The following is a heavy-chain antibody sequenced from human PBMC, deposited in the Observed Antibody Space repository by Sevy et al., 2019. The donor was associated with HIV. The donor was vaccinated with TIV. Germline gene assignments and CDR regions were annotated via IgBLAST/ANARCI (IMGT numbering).Heavy chain of an antibody. CDR3: AKDAYCSGGSCYGGFDY. CDR1: GFTFSSYG. Sequence: GGSLRLSCAASGFTFSSYGMHWVRQAPGKGLEWVAVISYDGSNKYYADSVKGRFTISRDNSKNTLYLQMNSLRAEDTAGYYGAKDAYCSGGSCYGGFDYWGQGTLVTVSS. CDR2: ISYDGSNK. V-gene: IGHV3-30*18. J-gene: IGHJ4*02. D-gene: IGHD2-15*01.